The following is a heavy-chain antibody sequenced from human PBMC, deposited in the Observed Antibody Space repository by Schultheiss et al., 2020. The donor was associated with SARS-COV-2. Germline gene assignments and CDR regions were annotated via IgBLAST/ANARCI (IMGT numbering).Heavy chain of an antibody. Sequence: GGSLRLSCAASGFTVSSNYMSWVRQAPGKGLEWVSVIYSGGSTYYADSVKGRFTISRDNSKNTLYLQMNSLRAEDTAVYYCARSYDFWSGYEDYYMDVWGKGTTVTVSS. CDR3: ARSYDFWSGYEDYYMDV. V-gene: IGHV3-53*01. CDR2: IYSGGST. CDR1: GFTVSSNY. D-gene: IGHD3-3*01. J-gene: IGHJ6*03.